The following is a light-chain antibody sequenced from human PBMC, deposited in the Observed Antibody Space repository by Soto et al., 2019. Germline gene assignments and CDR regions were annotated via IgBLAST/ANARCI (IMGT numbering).Light chain of an antibody. J-gene: IGKJ2*01. CDR3: QQYYRYPVT. CDR2: SAS. V-gene: IGKV1-27*01. Sequence: DIQMTQSPSSLSASVGDRVTITCRASQGISYYLAWYQQQPGKVPRLLIYSASTLQSGVPSRFSGSGSGTDFTLTISSLQPEDVATYYCQQYYRYPVTFGQGTKVEVK. CDR1: QGISYY.